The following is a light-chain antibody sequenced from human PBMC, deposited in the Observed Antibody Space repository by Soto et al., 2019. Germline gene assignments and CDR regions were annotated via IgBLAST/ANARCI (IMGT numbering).Light chain of an antibody. CDR1: EDISTW. CDR3: QHYNGYPQT. J-gene: IGKJ5*01. V-gene: IGKV1-12*01. Sequence: DIQMTQSPSSVSASVGDRVTITCRSSEDISTWLAWYQQKPGKAPKLLIYAASSLQSGVPSRFSGSGFGTDFTLTISSLQPEDFATYYCQHYNGYPQTFGQGTRLENK. CDR2: AAS.